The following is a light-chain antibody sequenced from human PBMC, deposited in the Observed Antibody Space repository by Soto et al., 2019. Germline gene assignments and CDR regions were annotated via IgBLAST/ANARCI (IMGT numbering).Light chain of an antibody. V-gene: IGLV4-69*01. J-gene: IGLJ2*01. CDR2: LNSDGSH. CDR3: QTWGTSTNVV. CDR1: SGHSSYA. Sequence: QLVLTQSPSASASLGASVKLTCTLSSGHSSYAIAWHQQQPEKGPRYLMKLNSDGSHSKGDGIPDRFSGSSSGAERYLTISSLQSEDEADYYCQTWGTSTNVVFGGGTKVTVL.